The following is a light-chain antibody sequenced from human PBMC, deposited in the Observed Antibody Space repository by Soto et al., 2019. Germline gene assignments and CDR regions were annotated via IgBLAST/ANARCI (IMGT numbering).Light chain of an antibody. CDR2: GAS. CDR3: QQYGSSPPTWT. V-gene: IGKV3-20*01. Sequence: EIVLTQSPGTLSFSPGERATLSRRASQSVTSTYLAWYQQKPGQAPRLLIYGASSRATGIPDRFSGSGSGPDFTLTISRLEPDDFAVYYCQQYGSSPPTWTFGQGTKVDIK. J-gene: IGKJ1*01. CDR1: QSVTSTY.